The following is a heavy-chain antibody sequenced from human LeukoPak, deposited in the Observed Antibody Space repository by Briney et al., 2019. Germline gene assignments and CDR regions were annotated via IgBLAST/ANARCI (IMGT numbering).Heavy chain of an antibody. D-gene: IGHD1-1*01. CDR3: ARASTPYAFEI. J-gene: IGHJ3*02. V-gene: IGHV4-59*01. CDR2: IYFGGST. Sequence: SETLSLTCTVSGGSFGSNYWNWIRQPPGKGLEWIGYIYFGGSTNYSPSLKSRVTISVDTSKSQFSLKLRSVTAADTAVYYCARASTPYAFEIWGQGTMVTVSS. CDR1: GGSFGSNY.